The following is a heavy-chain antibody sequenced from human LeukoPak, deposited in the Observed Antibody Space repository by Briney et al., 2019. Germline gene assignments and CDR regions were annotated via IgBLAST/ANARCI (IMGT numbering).Heavy chain of an antibody. CDR1: DYSISSGYY. J-gene: IGHJ3*02. CDR2: IYHSGST. Sequence: SETLSLTCSVSDYSISSGYYRGWIRQPPGKGLEWIGSIYHSGSTYYNPSLKSRVTISVDTSKNQFSLKLSSVTAADTAVYYCARQILVLGAFDIWGQGTMVTVSS. V-gene: IGHV4-38-2*02. CDR3: ARQILVLGAFDI. D-gene: IGHD3-3*01.